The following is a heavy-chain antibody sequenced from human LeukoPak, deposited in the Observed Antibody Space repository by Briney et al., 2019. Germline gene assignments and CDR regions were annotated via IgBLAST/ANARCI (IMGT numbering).Heavy chain of an antibody. D-gene: IGHD5-18*01. CDR1: GFSFSSYE. Sequence: GGSLRLSCAASGFSFSSYEMNWVRQAPGKGLEWISYISASGTLTHYADSVEGRFTISRDNAKNSLYLQMNSLRAEDTAVYYCARVEGYSYGYDVDLAYYYYYMDVWGKGATVTVSS. J-gene: IGHJ6*03. CDR2: ISASGTLT. CDR3: ARVEGYSYGYDVDLAYYYYYMDV. V-gene: IGHV3-48*03.